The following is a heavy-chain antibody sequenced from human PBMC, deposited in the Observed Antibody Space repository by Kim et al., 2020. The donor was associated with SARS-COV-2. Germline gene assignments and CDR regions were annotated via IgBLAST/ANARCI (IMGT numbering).Heavy chain of an antibody. CDR2: ITTNTGNP. V-gene: IGHV7-4-1*02. Sequence: ASVKVSCKASGYTFTSYGMNWVRQAPGQGLEWMGWITTNTGNPTYAQGFSGRFVFSLDTSVSTAYLHISNLKAEDTAVYYCASAEFGELIYWGQGTLVTVSS. CDR3: ASAEFGELIY. D-gene: IGHD3-10*01. J-gene: IGHJ4*02. CDR1: GYTFTSYG.